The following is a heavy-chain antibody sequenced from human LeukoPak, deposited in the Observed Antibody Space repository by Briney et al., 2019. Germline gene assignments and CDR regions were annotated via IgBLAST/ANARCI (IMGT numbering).Heavy chain of an antibody. Sequence: GESLKISCKGSEYNFTNYWIGWVRPMPGKGLEWMGIIYPSDSDTRYSPSFQGQVTISADKSISTAYLQWSSLKASDSAIYYCARIWNRYFGYWGQGTLVIVSS. V-gene: IGHV5-51*01. J-gene: IGHJ4*02. CDR2: IYPSDSDT. CDR1: EYNFTNYW. D-gene: IGHD1-1*01. CDR3: ARIWNRYFGY.